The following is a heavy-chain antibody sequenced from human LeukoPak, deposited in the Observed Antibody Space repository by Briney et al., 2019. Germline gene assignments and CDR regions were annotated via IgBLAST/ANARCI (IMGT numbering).Heavy chain of an antibody. Sequence: ASVKVSCKASGYTFTAYYMHWVRQAPGQGLEWMGWINPNSGNTNYAQKLQGRVTMTTDTSTSTAYMELRSLRSDDTAVYYCARTTGLGVAGDFDYWGQGTLVTVSS. CDR1: GYTFTAYY. J-gene: IGHJ4*02. CDR3: ARTTGLGVAGDFDY. D-gene: IGHD1-1*01. V-gene: IGHV1-18*04. CDR2: INPNSGNT.